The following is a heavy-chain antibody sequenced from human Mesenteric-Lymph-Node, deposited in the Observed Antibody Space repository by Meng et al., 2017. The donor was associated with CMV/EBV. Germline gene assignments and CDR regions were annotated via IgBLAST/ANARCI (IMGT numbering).Heavy chain of an antibody. V-gene: IGHV3-33*06. D-gene: IGHD6-13*01. J-gene: IGHJ4*02. CDR2: IWYDGSNK. CDR1: GFTFSSYA. CDR3: AKDHRVGSWTEIDY. Sequence: GESLKISCAASGFTFSSYAMHWVRQAPGKGLEWVAVIWYDGSNKYYADSVKGRFTISRDNSKNTLYLQMNSLRAEDTAVYYCAKDHRVGSWTEIDYWGQGTLVTVSS.